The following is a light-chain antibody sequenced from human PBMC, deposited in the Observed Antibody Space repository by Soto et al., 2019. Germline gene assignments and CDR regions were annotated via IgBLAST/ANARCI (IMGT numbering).Light chain of an antibody. Sequence: DIQMTQSPSSLSASLGDRVTITCRASQGIGVYLAWLQQKPGNVPKLLIDAAPTLQSGAPSRFSGSGSGTDFTLTISSLQPEDVATYYCQKYNSAPLTFGGGTKVEIK. CDR2: AAP. J-gene: IGKJ4*01. CDR3: QKYNSAPLT. V-gene: IGKV1-27*01. CDR1: QGIGVY.